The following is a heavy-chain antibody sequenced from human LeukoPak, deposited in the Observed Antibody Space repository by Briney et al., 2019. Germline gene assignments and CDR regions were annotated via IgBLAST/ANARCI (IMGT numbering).Heavy chain of an antibody. CDR3: ARVAAAGTRFDY. J-gene: IGHJ4*02. D-gene: IGHD6-13*01. CDR1: GGSISSYY. V-gene: IGHV4-59*01. Sequence: SETLSLTCTVSGGSISSYYWSWIRQPPGKGLEWIGYIYYSGSTNYNPSLKSRVTISVDTSKNRFSLKLSSVTAADTAVYYCARVAAAGTRFDYWGQGTLVTVSS. CDR2: IYYSGST.